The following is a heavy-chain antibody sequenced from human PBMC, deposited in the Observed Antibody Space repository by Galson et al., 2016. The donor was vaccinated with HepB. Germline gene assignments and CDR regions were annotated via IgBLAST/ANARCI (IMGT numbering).Heavy chain of an antibody. CDR2: ISGSGDST. Sequence: SLRLSCAGSGFTFRNYAINWVRQAPGKGLEWVSVISGSGDSTYYADSVKGRFSISRDNFKNTVYLQMNSLRADDTAVYYCAKGANWGSWFDSWGRGALVTVSS. CDR3: AKGANWGSWFDS. CDR1: GFTFRNYA. J-gene: IGHJ5*01. V-gene: IGHV3-23*01. D-gene: IGHD7-27*01.